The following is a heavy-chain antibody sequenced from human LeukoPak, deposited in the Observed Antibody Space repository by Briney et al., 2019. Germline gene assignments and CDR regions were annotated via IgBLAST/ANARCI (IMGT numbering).Heavy chain of an antibody. CDR1: GFTLSSYS. CDR2: ISSSSSTI. CDR3: ARDPTYSSGSSFFDY. J-gene: IGHJ4*02. Sequence: GGSLRLSCAASGFTLSSYSMNWVRQAPGKGLEWVSYISSSSSTIYYADSVKGRFTISRDNAKNSLYLQMNSLRAEDTAVYYCARDPTYSSGSSFFDYWGQGTLVTVSS. D-gene: IGHD6-19*01. V-gene: IGHV3-48*01.